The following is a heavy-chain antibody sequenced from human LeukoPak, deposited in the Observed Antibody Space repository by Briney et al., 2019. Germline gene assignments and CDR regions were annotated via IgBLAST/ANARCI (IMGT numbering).Heavy chain of an antibody. CDR3: ERVEESLVEPFDY. CDR2: INPNSGGT. J-gene: IGHJ4*02. D-gene: IGHD6-19*01. Sequence: ASVKVSCKASGYTFTGYYMHWVRQAPGQGLEWMGWINPNSGGTNYAQKFQGRVTMIRDTSIRTAYMELSRLRSDATAVYYCERVEESLVEPFDYWGQGTLVTVSS. CDR1: GYTFTGYY. V-gene: IGHV1-2*02.